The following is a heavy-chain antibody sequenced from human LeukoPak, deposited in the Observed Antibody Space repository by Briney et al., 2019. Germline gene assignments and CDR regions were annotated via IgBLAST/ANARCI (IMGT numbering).Heavy chain of an antibody. Sequence: SGGSTYYADSVKGRFTISRDNSKNTLYLQMNSLRAEDTAVYYCARRGGYGSGIRYYYYMDVWGKGTTVTVSS. J-gene: IGHJ6*03. CDR2: SGGST. CDR3: ARRGGYGSGIRYYYYMDV. D-gene: IGHD3-10*01. V-gene: IGHV3-23*01.